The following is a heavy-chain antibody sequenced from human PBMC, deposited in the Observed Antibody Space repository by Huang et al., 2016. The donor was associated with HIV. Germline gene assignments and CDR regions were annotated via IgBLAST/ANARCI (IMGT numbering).Heavy chain of an antibody. D-gene: IGHD2-15*01. J-gene: IGHJ4*02. CDR1: GFTFNKYV. V-gene: IGHV3-23*01. CDR3: AKDRTVVVEYYFDY. CDR2: ISIRGGST. Sequence: EVQLLESGGGLVQPGGSLRLSCAASGFTFNKYVMSWVRQAPGKGLEWVSTISIRGGSTSYADSVKGRFTISRDNSENTLYLQMNSLTAEDTAVYYCAKDRTVVVEYYFDYWGQGTLVTVSS.